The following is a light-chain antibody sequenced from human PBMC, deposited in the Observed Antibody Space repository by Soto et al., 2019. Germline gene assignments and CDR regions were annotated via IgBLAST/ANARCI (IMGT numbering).Light chain of an antibody. CDR3: QQYSNRWT. CDR1: QSMSVL. CDR2: KAS. J-gene: IGKJ1*01. V-gene: IGKV1-5*03. Sequence: DIQMTQSPSTLSASVGNKVTITGRGSQSMSVLMAGFPQKPVNASKLLLYKASTLESGVPSRFSGSGSGTEFTLTISSLQPDDSATYYCQQYSNRWTFDQGTKVDI.